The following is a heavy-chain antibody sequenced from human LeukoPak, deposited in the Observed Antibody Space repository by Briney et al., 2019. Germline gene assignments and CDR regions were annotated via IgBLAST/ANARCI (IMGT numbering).Heavy chain of an antibody. D-gene: IGHD3-3*01. CDR1: GFTFSCYE. CDR2: ISSSGSTI. Sequence: GGSLRLSCAASGFTFSCYEMNWVRQAPGKGLEWVSYISSSGSTIYYTDSVKGRFTISRDNAKNSLYLQMNSLRAEDTAVYYCARDREYDFFDYWGQGTLVTVSS. J-gene: IGHJ4*02. V-gene: IGHV3-48*03. CDR3: ARDREYDFFDY.